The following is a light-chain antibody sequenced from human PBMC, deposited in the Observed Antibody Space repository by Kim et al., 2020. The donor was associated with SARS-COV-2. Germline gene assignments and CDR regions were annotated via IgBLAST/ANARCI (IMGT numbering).Light chain of an antibody. J-gene: IGKJ5*01. V-gene: IGKV1-17*01. CDR2: GAS. CDR3: LQHSTYPIT. CDR1: QGIRNY. Sequence: ASVGDRVTITCRASQGIRNYLGWYQQKPGRAPKRLIYGASSLQSGVPSRFSGSGSGTEFTLTISSVQPEDFATYFCLQHSTYPITFGQGTRLEIK.